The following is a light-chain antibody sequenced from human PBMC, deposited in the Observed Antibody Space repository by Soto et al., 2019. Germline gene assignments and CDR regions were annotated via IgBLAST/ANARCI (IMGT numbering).Light chain of an antibody. CDR2: GTS. V-gene: IGKV3-20*01. CDR1: QSVSSSY. CDR3: QQYGSSSWT. J-gene: IGKJ1*01. Sequence: EIVLTQSPGTLSLSPGERATLSCRASQSVSSSYLAWYQQKLGQPPRLLIYGTSSRASAIPDRFSGSRSGTDFTLTISRLEPEDYAVYYCQQYGSSSWTFGQGTKVEIK.